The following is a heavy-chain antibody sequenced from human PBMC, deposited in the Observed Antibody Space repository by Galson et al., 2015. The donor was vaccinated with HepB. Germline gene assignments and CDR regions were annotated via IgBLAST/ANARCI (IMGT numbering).Heavy chain of an antibody. J-gene: IGHJ3*02. CDR3: ARDINDSSSSGYAFDI. V-gene: IGHV4-31*03. CDR2: IYYSGST. D-gene: IGHD3-22*01. CDR1: GGSISSGGYY. Sequence: TLSLTCTVSGGSISSGGYYWSWIRQHPGKGLEWIGYIYYSGSTYYNPSLKSRVTISVDTSKNQFSLKLSSVTAADTAVYYCARDINDSSSSGYAFDIWGQGTMVTVSS.